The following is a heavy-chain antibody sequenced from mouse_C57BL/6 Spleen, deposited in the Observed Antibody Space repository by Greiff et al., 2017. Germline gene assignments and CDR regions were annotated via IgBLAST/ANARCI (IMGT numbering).Heavy chain of an antibody. Sequence: QVQLKQPGAELVKPGASVKLSCKASGYTFTSYWMHWVKQRPGRGLEWIGRIDPYSGGTKYNEKFKSKATLTVDKPSSTAYMQLSSLTSEDSAVYYCARCAFYGNYFYYYAMDYWGQGTSVTVSS. D-gene: IGHD2-1*01. V-gene: IGHV1-72*01. CDR3: ARCAFYGNYFYYYAMDY. J-gene: IGHJ4*01. CDR1: GYTFTSYW. CDR2: IDPYSGGT.